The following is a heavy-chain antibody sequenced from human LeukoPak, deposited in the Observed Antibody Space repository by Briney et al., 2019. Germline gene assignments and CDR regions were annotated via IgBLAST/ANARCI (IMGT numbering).Heavy chain of an antibody. J-gene: IGHJ5*02. D-gene: IGHD6-6*01. Sequence: GGSLRLSCADSGFTFSGYWMNWVRQAPGKGLEWVANINQNGGEKYYVDSVKGRFTISRDNAKKSLYLQMNSLRAEDTAVYYCARVGMVVGIVARPINWFDPWGQGTLVTVSP. V-gene: IGHV3-7*03. CDR1: GFTFSGYW. CDR3: ARVGMVVGIVARPINWFDP. CDR2: INQNGGEK.